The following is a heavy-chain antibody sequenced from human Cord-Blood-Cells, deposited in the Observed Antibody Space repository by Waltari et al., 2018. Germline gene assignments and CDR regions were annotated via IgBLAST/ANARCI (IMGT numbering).Heavy chain of an antibody. CDR1: GWSFSGYY. CDR2: INHSGST. J-gene: IGHJ4*02. D-gene: IGHD6-19*01. V-gene: IGHV4-34*01. CDR3: ARGLWQWLAIDY. Sequence: QVQLQQWGAGLLKPSAHLSLTCAVYGWSFSGYYWSWLRQPPGKGLDCIGEINHSGSTNYNPSLKSRFTISVDTSKNQFSLKLSSVTAADTAVYYCARGLWQWLAIDYWGQGTLVTVSS.